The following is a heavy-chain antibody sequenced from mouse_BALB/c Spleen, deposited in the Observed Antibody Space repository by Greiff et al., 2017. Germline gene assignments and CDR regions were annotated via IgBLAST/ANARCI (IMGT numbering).Heavy chain of an antibody. CDR3: EGRGYEGY. V-gene: IGHV14-3*02. J-gene: IGHJ2*01. CDR1: GFNIKDTY. D-gene: IGHD2-2*01. CDR2: IDPANGNT. Sequence: EVQLHQSGAELVKPGASVKLSCTASGFNIKDTYMHWVKQRPEQGLEWIGRIDPANGNTKYDPKFQGKATITADTSSNTAYLQLSSLTSEDTAVYYCEGRGYEGYWGQGTTLTVSS.